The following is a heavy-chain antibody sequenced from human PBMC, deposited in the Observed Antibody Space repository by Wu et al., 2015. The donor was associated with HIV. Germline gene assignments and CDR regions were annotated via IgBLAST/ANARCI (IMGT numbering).Heavy chain of an antibody. CDR3: ARERDTAMVHQEAGYYGMDV. CDR2: IIPIFGTA. V-gene: IGHV1-69*05. Sequence: QVQLVQSGAEVKKPGASVKVSCKASGYTFTSYGISWVRQAPGQGLEWMGWIIPIFGTANYAQKFQGRVTITTDESTSTAYMELSSLRSEDTAVYYCARERDTAMVHQEAGYYGMDVWGQGTTVTVSS. J-gene: IGHJ6*02. D-gene: IGHD5-18*01. CDR1: GYTFTSYG.